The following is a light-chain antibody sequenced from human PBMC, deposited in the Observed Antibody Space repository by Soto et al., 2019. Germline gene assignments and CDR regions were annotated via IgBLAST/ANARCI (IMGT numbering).Light chain of an antibody. CDR1: SSDVGGFNY. CDR3: SSYTSGSTLLV. CDR2: GVT. J-gene: IGLJ1*01. V-gene: IGLV2-14*01. Sequence: QSVLTQPASVSGSPGQSLTMSCTGTSSDVGGFNYVSWYQQHPGKAPKLMISGVTNRPSGVSNRFSGSKSGNTASLTISGLQAGDEADYYCSSYTSGSTLLVFGTGTKVTVL.